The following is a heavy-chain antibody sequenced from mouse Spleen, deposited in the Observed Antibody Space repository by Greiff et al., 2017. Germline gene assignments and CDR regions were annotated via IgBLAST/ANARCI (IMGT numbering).Heavy chain of an antibody. CDR3: ARGGFAY. CDR1: GYTFTDYW. J-gene: IGHJ3*01. Sequence: VQLQQPGAELVMPGASVKMSCKASGYTFTDYWMHWVKQRPGQGLEWIGAIDTSDSYTSYNQKFKGKATLTVDESSSTAYMQLSSLTSEDSAVYYCARGGFAYWGQGTLVTVSA. CDR2: IDTSDSYT. V-gene: IGHV1-69*01.